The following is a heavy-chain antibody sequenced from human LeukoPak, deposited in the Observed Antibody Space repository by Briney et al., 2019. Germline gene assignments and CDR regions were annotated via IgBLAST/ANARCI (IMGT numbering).Heavy chain of an antibody. CDR1: GFTFSSYA. D-gene: IGHD3-22*01. CDR3: ARNYYDSSGYYWGFGY. J-gene: IGHJ4*02. CDR2: ISYDGSNK. V-gene: IGHV3-30-3*01. Sequence: GGSLRLSCAASGFTFSSYAMHWVRQAPGKGLEWVAVISYDGSNKYYADSVKGRSTISRDNSKNTLYLQMNSLRAEDTAVYYCARNYYDSSGYYWGFGYWGQGTLVTVSS.